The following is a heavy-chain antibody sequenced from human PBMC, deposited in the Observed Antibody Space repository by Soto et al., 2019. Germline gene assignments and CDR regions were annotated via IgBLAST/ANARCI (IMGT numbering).Heavy chain of an antibody. CDR2: ISGSGGST. V-gene: IGHV3-23*01. J-gene: IGHJ6*02. CDR1: GFTFSSYA. CDR3: AKGVGRYYYYGMDV. Sequence: GSLRLSCAASGFTFSSYAMSWVRQAPGKGLEWVSAISGSGGSTYYADSVKGRFTISRDNSKNTLYLQMNSLRAEDTAVYYCAKGVGRYYYYGMDVWGQGTTVTVSS.